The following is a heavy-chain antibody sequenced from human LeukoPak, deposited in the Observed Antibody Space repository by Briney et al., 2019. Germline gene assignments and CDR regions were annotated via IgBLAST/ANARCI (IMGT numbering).Heavy chain of an antibody. Sequence: GGSLRLSCAASGFTFSSYAMSWVRQAPGKGLEWVSAISGSGGSTYYADSVKGRFTISRDNSKNTLYLQMNSLRAEDTAVYYCAKSRRPGSGSYSYYFDYWGQGTLVTVSS. CDR3: AKSRRPGSGSYSYYFDY. CDR1: GFTFSSYA. D-gene: IGHD3-10*01. J-gene: IGHJ4*02. CDR2: ISGSGGST. V-gene: IGHV3-23*01.